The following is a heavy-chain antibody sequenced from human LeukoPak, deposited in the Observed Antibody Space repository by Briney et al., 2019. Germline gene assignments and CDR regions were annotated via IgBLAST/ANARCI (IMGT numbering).Heavy chain of an antibody. Sequence: PSETLSLTCTVSGGSISSYHWSWIRQPPGKGLEWIGYIYYSGSTNYNPSLKSRVTISVDTSKNQFSLKLSSVTAADTAVYYCARQWGSGYGSGKYMDVWGKGTTVTISS. J-gene: IGHJ6*03. D-gene: IGHD3-10*01. CDR2: IYYSGST. V-gene: IGHV4-59*08. CDR1: GGSISSYH. CDR3: ARQWGSGYGSGKYMDV.